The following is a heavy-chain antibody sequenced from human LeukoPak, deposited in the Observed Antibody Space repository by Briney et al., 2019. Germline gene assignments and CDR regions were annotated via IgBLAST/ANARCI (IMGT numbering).Heavy chain of an antibody. J-gene: IGHJ4*02. CDR3: ARAQLDSSGWYFDY. D-gene: IGHD6-19*01. V-gene: IGHV3-9*01. CDR1: GFTFDDYA. CDR2: ISWNSGSI. Sequence: SGGSLGLSCAASGFTFDDYAMHWVRQAPGKGLEWVSGISWNSGSIGYADSVKGRFTISRDNAKNSLYLQMNSLRAEDTALYYCARAQLDSSGWYFDYWGQGTLVTVSS.